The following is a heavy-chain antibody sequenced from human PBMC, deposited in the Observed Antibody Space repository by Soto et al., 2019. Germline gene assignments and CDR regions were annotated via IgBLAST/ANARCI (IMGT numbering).Heavy chain of an antibody. CDR3: SRGTDLRYCTGYSCPGLDA. J-gene: IGHJ6*02. D-gene: IGHD2-8*02. CDR1: GFTSSNYW. Sequence: EVQLVESGGGLVQPGGSPRLSCVASGFTSSNYWMTWVRQAPGKGLEWVANIAQDGTEEHYVDSVRGRFTISRDNGQNSLSLQMNSLRAEDTAMYYCSRGTDLRYCTGYSCPGLDAWGQGTTVTVSS. V-gene: IGHV3-7*03. CDR2: IAQDGTEE.